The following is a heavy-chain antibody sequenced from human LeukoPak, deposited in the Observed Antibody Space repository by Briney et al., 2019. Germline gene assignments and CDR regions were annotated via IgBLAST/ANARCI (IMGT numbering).Heavy chain of an antibody. CDR1: GYTFTSYG. Sequence: GASVKVSCKASGYTFTSYGISWVRQAPGQGLEWMGGIIPIFGTANYAQKFQGRVTITADKSTSTAYMELSSLRSEDTAVYYCARTPFYGDYAGPIDYWGQGTLVTVSS. CDR2: IIPIFGTA. CDR3: ARTPFYGDYAGPIDY. V-gene: IGHV1-69*06. J-gene: IGHJ4*02. D-gene: IGHD4-17*01.